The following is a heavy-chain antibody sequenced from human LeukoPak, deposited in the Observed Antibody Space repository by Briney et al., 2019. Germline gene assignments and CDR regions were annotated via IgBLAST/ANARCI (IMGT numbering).Heavy chain of an antibody. J-gene: IGHJ4*02. CDR1: GFTISNYW. CDR3: ATYNWAYDVDY. V-gene: IGHV3-74*01. Sequence: GGSLRLSCAASGFTISNYWIYWVRQAPEKGLVWVSGISPNGRETRYADSVKGRFTISRDNDKNTLYLQMNSLRADDTAVYYCATYNWAYDVDYWGEGTLVTVSS. CDR2: ISPNGRET. D-gene: IGHD1-20*01.